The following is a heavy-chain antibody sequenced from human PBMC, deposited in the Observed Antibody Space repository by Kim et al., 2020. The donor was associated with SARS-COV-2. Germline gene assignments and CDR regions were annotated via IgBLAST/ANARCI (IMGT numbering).Heavy chain of an antibody. V-gene: IGHV3-30*07. D-gene: IGHD2-2*01. Sequence: VKARFTSSRDNSKNTLYLQMNSLRAEDTAVYYCARDLQGSTSSEGNWFDPWGQGTLVTVSS. J-gene: IGHJ5*02. CDR3: ARDLQGSTSSEGNWFDP.